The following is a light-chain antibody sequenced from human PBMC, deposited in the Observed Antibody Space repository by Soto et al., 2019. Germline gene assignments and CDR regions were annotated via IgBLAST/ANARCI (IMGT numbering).Light chain of an antibody. V-gene: IGKV3-11*01. Sequence: EIVLTQSPATLSLSPGERATLSCRASQSVSSYLVWYQQKPGQAPRLLIYDASNRATGIPARFSGSGSGTDFTLTISGLQPEDFATYYCLQHNTYPYTFGQGTKLEIK. CDR3: LQHNTYPYT. CDR1: QSVSSY. CDR2: DAS. J-gene: IGKJ2*01.